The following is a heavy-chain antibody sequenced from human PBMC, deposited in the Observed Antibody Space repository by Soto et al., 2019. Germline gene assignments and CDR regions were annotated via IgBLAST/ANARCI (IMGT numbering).Heavy chain of an antibody. CDR2: ISYDGSNQ. V-gene: IGHV3-30*18. J-gene: IGHJ4*02. CDR3: AKALGELSPESYDH. CDR1: GFTFSSYG. D-gene: IGHD3-16*02. Sequence: QVQLVESGGGVVQPGRSLRLSCAASGFTFSSYGMHWVRQAPGKGLEWVAIISYDGSNQYYADPVKGRFPISRDNHKNPPYLQTHSLGAEAPAVYYCAKALGELSPESYDHWGQGVLVTVSS.